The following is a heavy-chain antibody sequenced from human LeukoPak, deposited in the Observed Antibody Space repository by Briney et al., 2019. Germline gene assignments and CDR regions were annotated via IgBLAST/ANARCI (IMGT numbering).Heavy chain of an antibody. J-gene: IGHJ4*02. CDR1: GFTFSSYE. D-gene: IGHD2-2*01. Sequence: GGSLRLSCAASGFTFSSYEMNWVRQAPGKGLEWVSYITSSGSTVYYADSVKGRFTISRDNAKNSLYLQMNSLRAGDTAVYYCARSERYCSSTSCYLNYWGQGTLVTVSS. V-gene: IGHV3-48*03. CDR3: ARSERYCSSTSCYLNY. CDR2: ITSSGSTV.